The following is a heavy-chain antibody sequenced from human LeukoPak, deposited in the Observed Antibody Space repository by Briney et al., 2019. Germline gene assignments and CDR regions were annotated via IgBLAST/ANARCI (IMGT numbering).Heavy chain of an antibody. D-gene: IGHD3-3*01. Sequence: PSETLSLTCTVSGGSINTYYWSWIRQPAGKGLEWIGRIYSSGTTNYNPSLKSRVTISVDTSKNQFSLKLSSVTAADTAVYYCARQNYDEVNYYYYGLDVWGQGTTVTVSS. V-gene: IGHV4-4*07. CDR2: IYSSGTT. CDR1: GGSINTYY. CDR3: ARQNYDEVNYYYYGLDV. J-gene: IGHJ6*02.